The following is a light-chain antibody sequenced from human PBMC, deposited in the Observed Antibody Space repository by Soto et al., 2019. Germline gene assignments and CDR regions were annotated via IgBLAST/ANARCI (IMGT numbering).Light chain of an antibody. Sequence: QAVVTQPPSVSGAPGQRVTISCTGSSSNIGAGYDVHWYQQFPGTAPKLLIYANNNRPSGVPDRFSASKSGTSASLAITGLQADDEADYYCQSYDPNLRGVFGTGTKVTVL. CDR2: ANN. CDR1: SSNIGAGYD. CDR3: QSYDPNLRGV. J-gene: IGLJ1*01. V-gene: IGLV1-40*01.